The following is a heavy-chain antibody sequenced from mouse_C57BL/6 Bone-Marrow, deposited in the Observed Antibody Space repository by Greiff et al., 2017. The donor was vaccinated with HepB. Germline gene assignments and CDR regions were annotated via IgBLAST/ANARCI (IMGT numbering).Heavy chain of an antibody. CDR2: ISDGGSYT. Sequence: EVKVVESGGGLVKPGGSLKLSCAASGFTFSSYAMSWVRQTPEKRLEWVATISDGGSYTYYPDNVKGRFTISRDNAKNNLYLQMSHLKSEDTAMYYCARGKIYFDYWGQCTTLTVSS. J-gene: IGHJ2*01. CDR3: ARGKIYFDY. CDR1: GFTFSSYA. V-gene: IGHV5-4*03.